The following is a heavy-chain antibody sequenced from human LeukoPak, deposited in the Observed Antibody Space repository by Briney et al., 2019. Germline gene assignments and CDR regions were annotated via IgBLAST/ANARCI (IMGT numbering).Heavy chain of an antibody. Sequence: SQTLSLTCAISGDIVSSNGAAWNWIRQSPSRGLEWLGRTYYRSKWYYDYAVAVKSRISINPDTSKNQFSLQLSSVTPEDTAVYYCARDPVGGSTIFDYWGQGTLVTVSS. V-gene: IGHV6-1*01. J-gene: IGHJ4*02. D-gene: IGHD1-26*01. CDR3: ARDPVGGSTIFDY. CDR2: TYYRSKWYY. CDR1: GDIVSSNGAA.